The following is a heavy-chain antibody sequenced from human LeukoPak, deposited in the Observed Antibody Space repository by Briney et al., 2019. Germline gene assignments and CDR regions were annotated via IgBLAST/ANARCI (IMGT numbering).Heavy chain of an antibody. Sequence: PGGSLRLSCAVSGFTFRSYSMHWVRQAPGKGLVWVSRINSDGSTTSYADSVKGRFTISRDNAKSTLYLQMNSLRGEDTAVYYCTRSDWFDPWGQGTLVTVSS. J-gene: IGHJ5*02. CDR1: GFTFRSYS. V-gene: IGHV3-74*01. CDR3: TRSDWFDP. CDR2: INSDGSTT.